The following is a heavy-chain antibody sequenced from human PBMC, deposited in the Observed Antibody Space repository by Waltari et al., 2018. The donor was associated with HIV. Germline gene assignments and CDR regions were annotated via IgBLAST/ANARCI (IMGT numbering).Heavy chain of an antibody. J-gene: IGHJ4*02. CDR2: VNHSGNI. CDR3: SREGYGGNPANNFDF. Sequence: GLLKPSETLSLTCTVSGGSFSGYYWSWIRQPPGQGLEWIGEVNHSGNINYNPSLKSRLIISVDTSKRQFSLRLKSVTAADTAVYYCSREGYGGNPANNFDFWGQGTLVSVSS. D-gene: IGHD2-15*01. CDR1: GGSFSGYY. V-gene: IGHV4-34*01.